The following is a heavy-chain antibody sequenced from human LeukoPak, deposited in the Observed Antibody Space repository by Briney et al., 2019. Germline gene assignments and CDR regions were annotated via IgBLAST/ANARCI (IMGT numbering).Heavy chain of an antibody. V-gene: IGHV4-4*07. CDR3: AREWVVPAARGPWDV. CDR2: IYTSGST. D-gene: IGHD2-2*01. J-gene: IGHJ6*02. Sequence: SETLSLTCTVSGGSISSYYWSWIRQPAGKGLEWIGRIYTSGSTNYNPSLKSRVTMSVDTSKNQFSLKLSSVTAADTAVYYCAREWVVPAARGPWDVWGQGTTVTVSS. CDR1: GGSISSYY.